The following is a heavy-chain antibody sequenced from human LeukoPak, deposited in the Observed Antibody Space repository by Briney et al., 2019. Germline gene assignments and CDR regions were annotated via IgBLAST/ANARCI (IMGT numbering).Heavy chain of an antibody. V-gene: IGHV1-18*01. J-gene: IGHJ6*03. CDR1: GYTFSNYG. CDR2: ISAYNGKT. D-gene: IGHD1-26*01. Sequence: ASVKVSCKASGYTFSNYGISWVRQAPGQGLEWMGWISAYNGKTNYEENFKGRVTMSTDTATSTAYMELRSLRSDDTAVYFCARIDVIVPDADFFYYFMDVWGKGTTVTVSS. CDR3: ARIDVIVPDADFFYYFMDV.